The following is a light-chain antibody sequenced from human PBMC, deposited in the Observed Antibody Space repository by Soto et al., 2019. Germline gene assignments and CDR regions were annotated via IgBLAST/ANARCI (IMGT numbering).Light chain of an antibody. CDR1: QSVSSY. V-gene: IGKV3-11*01. CDR2: DAS. Sequence: EIVMTQSPGTLSLSPGERATLSCRASQSVSSYLAWYQQKPGQAPRLLIYDASNRATGIPARFSGSGSGTDFALTISSREPEDFAVYYCQQRSNWAITFGQGTRLEI. J-gene: IGKJ5*01. CDR3: QQRSNWAIT.